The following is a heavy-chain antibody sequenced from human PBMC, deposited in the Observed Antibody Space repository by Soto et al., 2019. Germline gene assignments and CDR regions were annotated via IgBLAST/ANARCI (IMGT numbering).Heavy chain of an antibody. Sequence: EVQLLESGGGLVQPGGSLRLSCAASGFTFSSHDMSWVRQAPGKGLEWVSAISGSGGSTYYADSVKGRFTISRDNSKNTLYLQMNSLRAEDTAVYYCAKGRGSTTPSGSYYMDVWGKGTTVTVSS. CDR2: ISGSGGST. V-gene: IGHV3-23*01. D-gene: IGHD2-2*01. CDR3: AKGRGSTTPSGSYYMDV. J-gene: IGHJ6*03. CDR1: GFTFSSHD.